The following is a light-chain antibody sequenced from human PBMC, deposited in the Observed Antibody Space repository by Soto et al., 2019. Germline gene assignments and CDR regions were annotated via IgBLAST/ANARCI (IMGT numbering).Light chain of an antibody. J-gene: IGKJ1*01. CDR2: KAS. CDR1: QSVSIW. CDR3: QQYNNLWT. Sequence: GDRVTITCRASQSVSIWLAWYQQKPGKAPKLLIYKASSLEGGVPSRFSGSGSGTEFTLTISSLQPDDFATYYCQQYNNLWTFGQGTKVEI. V-gene: IGKV1-5*03.